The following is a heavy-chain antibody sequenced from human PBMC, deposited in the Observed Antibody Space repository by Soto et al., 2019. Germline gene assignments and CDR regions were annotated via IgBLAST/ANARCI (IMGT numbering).Heavy chain of an antibody. CDR1: GGTFSSYA. CDR3: ARAQYYDFWGGYYEV. Sequence: GASVKVSCKASGGTFSSYAISWVRQAPGQGLEWMGGIIPIFGTANYAQKFQGRVTITADESTSTAYMELSSLRSEDTAVYYCARAQYYDFWGGYYEVWGQGTLVTVSS. V-gene: IGHV1-69*13. CDR2: IIPIFGTA. J-gene: IGHJ4*02. D-gene: IGHD3-3*01.